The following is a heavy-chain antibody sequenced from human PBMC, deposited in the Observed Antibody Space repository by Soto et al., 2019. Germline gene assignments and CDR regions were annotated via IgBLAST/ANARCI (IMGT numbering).Heavy chain of an antibody. CDR3: ARQVLRFLEWLSQSNLYYYSYGMDV. CDR1: GYTFTSYY. Sequence: ASVKVSCKASGYTFTSYYMHWVRQAPGQGLEWMGIINPSGGSTSYAQKFQGRVTMTRDTSTSTVYMELSSLRSEDTAVYYCARQVLRFLEWLSQSNLYYYSYGMDVWGQGTTVTVSS. V-gene: IGHV1-46*01. CDR2: INPSGGST. J-gene: IGHJ6*02. D-gene: IGHD3-3*01.